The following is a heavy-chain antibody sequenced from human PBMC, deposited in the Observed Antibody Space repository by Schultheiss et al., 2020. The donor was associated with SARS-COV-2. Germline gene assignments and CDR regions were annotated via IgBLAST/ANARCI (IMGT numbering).Heavy chain of an antibody. CDR2: IYHSGST. D-gene: IGHD5-18*01. J-gene: IGHJ5*01. CDR1: GGSISSGGYY. V-gene: IGHV4-31*03. Sequence: SETLSLTCTVSGGSISSGGYYWSWIRQHPGKGLEWIGEIYHSGSTNYNPSLKSRVTISVDKSKNQFSLNLNSVTAADTAVYYCARGPRGYTFGRWFDYWGQGTLVTVSS. CDR3: ARGPRGYTFGRWFDY.